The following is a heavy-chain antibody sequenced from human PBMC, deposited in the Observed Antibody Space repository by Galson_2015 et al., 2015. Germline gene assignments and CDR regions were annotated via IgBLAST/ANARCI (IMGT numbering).Heavy chain of an antibody. CDR3: ASRRVTTRPFDY. CDR1: GFTFSTYE. Sequence: SLRLSCAASGFTFSTYEMSWVRQAPGKGLEWLSYIGSSGHTIYYADSVKGRVTISRGNAKKSVYLQMNSLRVEDTAVYYCASRRVTTRPFDYWGRGTLVTVSS. V-gene: IGHV3-48*03. D-gene: IGHD4-11*01. CDR2: IGSSGHTI. J-gene: IGHJ4*02.